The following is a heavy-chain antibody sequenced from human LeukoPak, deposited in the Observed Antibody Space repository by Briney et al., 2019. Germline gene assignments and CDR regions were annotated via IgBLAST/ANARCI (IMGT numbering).Heavy chain of an antibody. CDR3: AREGSSWYRDYYYGMDV. CDR1: GGSISSYY. J-gene: IGHJ6*02. Sequence: SETLSLTCTVSGGSISSYYWRWIREPPGKGREWVGYIYYSGSTNYNPSLKSRVTISVDTSKNQFSLKLSSVTAADTVVYYCAREGSSWYRDYYYGMDVWGQGTTVTVSS. V-gene: IGHV4-59*01. D-gene: IGHD6-13*01. CDR2: IYYSGST.